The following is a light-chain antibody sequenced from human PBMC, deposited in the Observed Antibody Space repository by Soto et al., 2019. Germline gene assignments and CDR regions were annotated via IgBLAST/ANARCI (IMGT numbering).Light chain of an antibody. CDR2: DVT. CDR3: CSYAGTYSWV. CDR1: SSNVGGYNY. V-gene: IGLV2-11*01. J-gene: IGLJ3*02. Sequence: QSALTQPRSVSGSPGQSVTISCTGTSSNVGGYNYVSWYQQHPGKVPELIIYDVTKRPSGVPDRFSGSKSGNTASLTISGLQVEDEADYNCCSYAGTYSWVFGGGTKLTVL.